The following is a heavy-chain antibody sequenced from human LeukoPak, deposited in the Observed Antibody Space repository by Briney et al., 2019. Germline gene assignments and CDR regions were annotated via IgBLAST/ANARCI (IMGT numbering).Heavy chain of an antibody. D-gene: IGHD3-22*01. CDR1: GYTFTDYY. Sequence: ASVKVSCKASGYTFTDYYIHWVRQAPGQGLEWMGRINPNTGGASYAQKFQGRATMTRDTSISTAYMEMGSLRYDDTALYYCARDPYYGSSVGWFDPWGQGTLVTVSS. J-gene: IGHJ5*02. CDR3: ARDPYYGSSVGWFDP. V-gene: IGHV1-2*06. CDR2: INPNTGGA.